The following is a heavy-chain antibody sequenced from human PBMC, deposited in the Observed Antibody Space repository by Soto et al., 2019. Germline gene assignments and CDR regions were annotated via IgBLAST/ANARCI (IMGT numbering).Heavy chain of an antibody. CDR3: VEGPPAPISGH. V-gene: IGHV2-5*02. CDR1: GFSFSTSGVG. J-gene: IGHJ1*01. Sequence: QITLRESGPTLVNPTQTLTLTCTFSGFSFSTSGVGVGWIRQPPGKALVWLALIYWDEDKRYSPSLKSSLTITKVTSKNQVVLTMTNMDPVYTATYLCVEGPPAPISGHWGQGTLVTVSS. D-gene: IGHD2-2*01. CDR2: IYWDEDK.